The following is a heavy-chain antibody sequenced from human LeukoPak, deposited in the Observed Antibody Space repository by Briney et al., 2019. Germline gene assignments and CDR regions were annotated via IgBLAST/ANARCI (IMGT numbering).Heavy chain of an antibody. CDR2: ISGSGGST. J-gene: IGHJ4*02. Sequence: GGSLGLSCAASGFTFSSYAMSWVRQAPGKGLEWVSAISGSGGSTYYADSVKGRFTISRDNSKNTLYLQMNSLRAEDTAVYYCSTTYYYDSSEGYWGQGTLVTVSS. CDR1: GFTFSSYA. D-gene: IGHD3-22*01. CDR3: STTYYYDSSEGY. V-gene: IGHV3-23*01.